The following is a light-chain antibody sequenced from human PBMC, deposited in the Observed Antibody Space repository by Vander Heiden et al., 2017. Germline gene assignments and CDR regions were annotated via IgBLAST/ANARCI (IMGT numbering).Light chain of an antibody. V-gene: IGKV4-1*01. CDR2: WAS. CDR3: LQYYNYPYT. CDR1: QNILYRSTNKNY. J-gene: IGKJ2*01. Sequence: DIVMTQSPDSLAVSLGERAAINCKSSQNILYRSTNKNYLAWYQQKPGQPPKLLISWASTQESGVPDRFSGSGSGTDFSLTISTLQAEDVAVYYCLQYYNYPYTFGQGTKLEIK.